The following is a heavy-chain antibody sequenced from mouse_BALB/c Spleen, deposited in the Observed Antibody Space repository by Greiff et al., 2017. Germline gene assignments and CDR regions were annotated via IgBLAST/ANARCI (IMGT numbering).Heavy chain of an antibody. V-gene: IGHV1-7*01. J-gene: IGHJ2*01. CDR3: ARDYCGSSYGY. D-gene: IGHD1-1*01. CDR2: INPSTGYT. Sequence: VQLQQSGAELAKPGASVKMSCKASGYTFTSYWMHWVKQRPGQGLEWIGYINPSTGYTEYNQKFKDKATLTADKSSSTAYMQLSSLTSEDAAVYYCARDYCGSSYGYWGQGTTLTVSS. CDR1: GYTFTSYW.